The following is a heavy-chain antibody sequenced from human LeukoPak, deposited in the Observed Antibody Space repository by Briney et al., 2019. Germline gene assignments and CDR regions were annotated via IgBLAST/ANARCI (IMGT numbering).Heavy chain of an antibody. J-gene: IGHJ6*02. CDR1: GFTFSNYW. CDR2: IKSDGSST. CDR3: SRDSLSSCGGDCYSGLDV. V-gene: IGHV3-74*01. D-gene: IGHD2-21*02. Sequence: GGSLRLSCAASGFTFSNYWMHWVRQVPGEALMWVSRIKSDGSSTTYADSVKGRFTISRDNAKNTLYLQMNSLRAEDTAVYYCSRDSLSSCGGDCYSGLDVWGQGTTVTVSS.